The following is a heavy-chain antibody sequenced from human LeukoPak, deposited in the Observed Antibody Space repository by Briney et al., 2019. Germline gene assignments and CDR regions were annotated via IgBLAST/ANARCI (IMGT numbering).Heavy chain of an antibody. J-gene: IGHJ4*02. CDR1: GGSFSGYY. CDR2: IYYSGST. CDR3: ARGLASGYPPIPFDY. Sequence: SETLSLTCAVYGGSFSGYYWSWIRQPPGKGLEWIGYIYYSGSTNYNPSLKSRVTISVDTSKNQFSLSLDSVTAADTVVYYCARGLASGYPPIPFDYWGQGTLVTVSS. V-gene: IGHV4-59*12. D-gene: IGHD3-3*01.